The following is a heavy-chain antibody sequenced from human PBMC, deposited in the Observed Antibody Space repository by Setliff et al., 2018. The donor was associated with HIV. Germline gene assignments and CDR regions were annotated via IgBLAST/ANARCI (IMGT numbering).Heavy chain of an antibody. V-gene: IGHV4-38-2*01. Sequence: SETLSLTCAVSGYSISSDYYWAWIRQPPGKGLEWIATIYKSGTTNYSPSLKSRVTISAGPSKNQFSLKLTSVTAADTAVYYCGRLSETAMASFDSWGQGILVTVSS. D-gene: IGHD2-21*02. CDR2: IYKSGTT. CDR3: GRLSETAMASFDS. CDR1: GYSISSDYY. J-gene: IGHJ4*02.